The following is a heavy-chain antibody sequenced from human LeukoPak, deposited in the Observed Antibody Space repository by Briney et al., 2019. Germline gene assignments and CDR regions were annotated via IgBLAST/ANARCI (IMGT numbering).Heavy chain of an antibody. CDR3: ARQWLALDY. D-gene: IGHD6-19*01. CDR2: SSSSGSGI. V-gene: IGHV3-48*04. Sequence: GGSLRLSCAASGFTFSSYSMNWVRQAPGKGLEWVSYSSSSGSGIYYADSVKGRFTISRDNVKNSLYLQMNSLKAEDTAVYYCARQWLALDYWGQGTLVTASS. CDR1: GFTFSSYS. J-gene: IGHJ4*02.